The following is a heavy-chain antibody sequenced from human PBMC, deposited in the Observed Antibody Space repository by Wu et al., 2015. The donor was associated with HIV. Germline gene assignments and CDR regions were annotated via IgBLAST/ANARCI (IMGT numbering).Heavy chain of an antibody. CDR1: GDTSRNYV. CDR3: ARLQSLHGFYSNADY. CDR2: FSPVFANP. V-gene: IGHV1-8*01. Sequence: QVQLVQSGAEVKKPGSSVKVSCKASGDTSRNYVFSWVRQAPGQGLEWMGRFSPVFANPSYAQKFQGRVTMTRDTAVSTAYMELSSLRSDDTAVYYCARLQSLHGFYSNADYWGQGTLVTVSS. D-gene: IGHD2-8*01. J-gene: IGHJ4*02.